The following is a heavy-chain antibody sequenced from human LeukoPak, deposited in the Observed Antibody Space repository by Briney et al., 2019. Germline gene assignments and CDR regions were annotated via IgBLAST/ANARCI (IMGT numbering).Heavy chain of an antibody. J-gene: IGHJ4*02. CDR3: ARASRTYFGDYLYYFDS. D-gene: IGHD4-17*01. CDR1: GYTFSNYD. V-gene: IGHV1-8*01. Sequence: GASVKVSFKASGYTFSNYDINWVRQATGQGLEWMGWMNPKSGNTGYAQNFQGRVTMTRNSSITTSYMELSSLRSEDTAVYYCARASRTYFGDYLYYFDSWGQGTLVTVSS. CDR2: MNPKSGNT.